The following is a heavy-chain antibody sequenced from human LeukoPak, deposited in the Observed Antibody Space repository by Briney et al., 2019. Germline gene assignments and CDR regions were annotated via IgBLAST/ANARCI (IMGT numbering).Heavy chain of an antibody. Sequence: PGGSLRLSCAASGFTFSNFGLNWARQAPGRGLEWVSYIGSSATVTNYADAVEGRFTISRDNAAKSLYLQMDSLRVEDTAVYYCARGIAARIATFGVIRGGYFDYWGQGTLVAVSS. CDR3: ARGIAARIATFGVIRGGYFDY. CDR2: IGSSATVT. J-gene: IGHJ4*02. CDR1: GFTFSNFG. D-gene: IGHD3-3*01. V-gene: IGHV3-48*01.